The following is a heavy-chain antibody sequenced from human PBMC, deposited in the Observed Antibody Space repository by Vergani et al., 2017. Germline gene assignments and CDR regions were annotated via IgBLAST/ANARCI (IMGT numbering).Heavy chain of an antibody. D-gene: IGHD6-25*01. CDR1: GFTFSSYA. J-gene: IGHJ4*02. CDR3: AKDXGSTQRPGRYYIYY. CDR2: ISGSGGST. V-gene: IGHV3-23*01. Sequence: EVQLLESGGGLVQPGGSLRLSCAASGFTFSSYAMSWVRQAPGKGLEWVSAISGSGGSTYYADSVKGRFTISRDNSKKTLYLQMNSLRAEDTAVYYCAKDXGSTQRPGRYYIYYWGQGTLVTVSS.